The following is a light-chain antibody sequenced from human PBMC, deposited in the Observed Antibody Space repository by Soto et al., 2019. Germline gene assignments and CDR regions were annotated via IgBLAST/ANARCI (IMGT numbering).Light chain of an antibody. CDR3: QQYGSSPQWT. J-gene: IGKJ1*01. V-gene: IGKV3-20*01. Sequence: EIVLTQSPGTLSLSPGERSTLSCGAVQSVVGSYLAWCQQKRGQARRRLIYGAANRATGIPDRSSGSGSGTDFTLTLSRLEPEDFAVFYCQQYGSSPQWTFGQGTKVDIK. CDR1: QSVVGSY. CDR2: GAA.